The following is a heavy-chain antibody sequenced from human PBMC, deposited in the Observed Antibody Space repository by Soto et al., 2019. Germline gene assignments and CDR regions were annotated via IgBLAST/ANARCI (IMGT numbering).Heavy chain of an antibody. V-gene: IGHV4-39*01. CDR3: ARHVVSVTGATNYFDY. CDR1: AGSISTSSYY. J-gene: IGHJ4*02. Sequence: QLQLQESGPGLVKPSETLSLTCTVSAGSISTSSYYWGWIRQPPGKGLEWIGTIYYRGTTYYNPSLKSRATISVDTSKYPFARTLSSVTAADTAVYYCARHVVSVTGATNYFDYWGQGTLVTVSS. D-gene: IGHD1-1*01. CDR2: IYYRGTT.